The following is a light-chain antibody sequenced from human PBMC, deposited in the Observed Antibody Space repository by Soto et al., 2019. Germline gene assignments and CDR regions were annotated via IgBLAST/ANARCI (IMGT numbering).Light chain of an antibody. CDR1: QSVSRN. CDR3: QQYATSPWT. V-gene: IGKV3-20*01. CDR2: GAS. J-gene: IGKJ1*01. Sequence: EIVVTRSPATLTVSPGERVTLSCRTSQSVSRNLAWYQQIPGQAPRLLIYGASTRATGIPDRFSGSGSGTDFTLTISRLDPEDSAVYYCQQYATSPWTFGQGTKVDIK.